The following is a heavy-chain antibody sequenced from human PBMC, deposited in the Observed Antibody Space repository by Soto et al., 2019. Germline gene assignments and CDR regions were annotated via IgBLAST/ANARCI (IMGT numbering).Heavy chain of an antibody. CDR2: VYYTGIA. J-gene: IGHJ4*02. Sequence: QVQLQESGPGLVKPSETLSLTCTVSGGSLTSYYWSWIRQPPGKGLEWIGFVYYTGIARYNPSLESRVTISVDTSKTQCSLKLPSVTAADTDIYHCASRIVATETCEYWGQGSLVTVSS. D-gene: IGHD5-12*01. V-gene: IGHV4-59*08. CDR1: GGSLTSYY. CDR3: ASRIVATETCEY.